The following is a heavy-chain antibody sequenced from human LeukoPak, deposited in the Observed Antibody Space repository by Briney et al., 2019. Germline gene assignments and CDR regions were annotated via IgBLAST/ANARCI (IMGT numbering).Heavy chain of an antibody. D-gene: IGHD6-13*01. CDR3: ARGVIAAGGNDFDY. CDR2: IYYGENT. CDR1: GDSISSGPYY. Sequence: PSETLSLTCTVSGDSISSGPYYWGWIRQPPGKGLEWIGNIYYGENTYYNPSLKSRVTISIDTSNNQFYLKLSSLTAADTAVYYCARGVIAAGGNDFDYWGQGTLVTVSS. J-gene: IGHJ4*02. V-gene: IGHV4-39*01.